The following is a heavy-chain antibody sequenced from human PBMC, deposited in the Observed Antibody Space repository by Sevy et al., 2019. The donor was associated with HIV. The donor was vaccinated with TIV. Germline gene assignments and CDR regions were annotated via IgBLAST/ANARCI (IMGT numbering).Heavy chain of an antibody. Sequence: SETLSLTCTVSGYSISSGYLWGWIRQPPGRGLEWIASIYHNGSTDFNPSLKSRVSFSVDTSKNDCSLKVSSVTAADTAIYYCARNRRGTHSFDCWGQGTLVTVSS. J-gene: IGHJ4*02. V-gene: IGHV4-38-2*02. CDR3: ARNRRGTHSFDC. CDR2: IYHNGST. CDR1: GYSISSGYL. D-gene: IGHD3-10*01.